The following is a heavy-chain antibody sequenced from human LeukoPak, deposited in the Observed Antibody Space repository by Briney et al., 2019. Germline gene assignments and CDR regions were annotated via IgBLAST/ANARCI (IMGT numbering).Heavy chain of an antibody. Sequence: SVKVSCKASGGTFSNYAISWVRQAPGQGLEWMGRIIPMFGTTNYAQKFQGRVTITTDESTSTAYMGGSSLRIVDTAACYCESVTVTTWAPDGHMDVWGKGTTVTVSS. J-gene: IGHJ6*03. V-gene: IGHV1-69*05. D-gene: IGHD4-11*01. CDR2: IIPMFGTT. CDR3: ESVTVTTWAPDGHMDV. CDR1: GGTFSNYA.